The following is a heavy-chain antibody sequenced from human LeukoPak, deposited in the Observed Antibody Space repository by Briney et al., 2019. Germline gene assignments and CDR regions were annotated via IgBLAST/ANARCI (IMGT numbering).Heavy chain of an antibody. CDR3: AKGGVVVAATLDYFDY. D-gene: IGHD2-15*01. V-gene: IGHV3-9*01. Sequence: PGGSLRLSCAASGFTFDDYAMHWVRQAPGKGLEWVSGISWNSGSIGYADSVKGRFTISRDNAKNSLYLQMNSLRAEDTALYYCAKGGVVVAATLDYFDYWGQGTLVTVSS. CDR2: ISWNSGSI. CDR1: GFTFDDYA. J-gene: IGHJ4*02.